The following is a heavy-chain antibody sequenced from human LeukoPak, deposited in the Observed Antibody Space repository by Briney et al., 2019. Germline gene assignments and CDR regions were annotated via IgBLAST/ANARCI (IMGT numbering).Heavy chain of an antibody. CDR3: ARLMVRGVIIQGFDY. V-gene: IGHV1-3*01. CDR1: GYTFTSYA. D-gene: IGHD3-10*01. CDR2: INAGNGNT. J-gene: IGHJ4*02. Sequence: ASVKVSCKASGYTFTSYAMHWVPQAPGQRLEWMGWINAGNGNTKYSQKFQDRVTITRDTSASTAYMELSSLRSEDTAVYYCARLMVRGVIIQGFDYWGQGTLVTVSS.